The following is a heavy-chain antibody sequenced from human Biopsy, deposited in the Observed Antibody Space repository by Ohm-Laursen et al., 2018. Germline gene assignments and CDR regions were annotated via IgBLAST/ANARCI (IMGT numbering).Heavy chain of an antibody. CDR3: ARHRNSSPRNYYHDMDV. D-gene: IGHD6-6*01. Sequence: GTLSLTCTVSGGPMTSSDYYWGWIRQTPAKGLEWIGSLFYNGYTYDNPSLRSRLRLSVDTSKNQFSLRLSSVTAADTAVYYCARHRNSSPRNYYHDMDVWGQGTTVTVSS. CDR2: LFYNGYT. V-gene: IGHV4-39*01. J-gene: IGHJ6*02. CDR1: GGPMTSSDYY.